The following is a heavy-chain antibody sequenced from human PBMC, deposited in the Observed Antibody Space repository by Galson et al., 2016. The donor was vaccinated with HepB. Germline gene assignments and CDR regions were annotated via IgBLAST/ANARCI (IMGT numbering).Heavy chain of an antibody. D-gene: IGHD2-2*01. J-gene: IGHJ6*02. CDR1: GYTFTTYG. CDR3: ARDPRKIRYQLLEIYYYYYAMDV. Sequence: SVKVSCKASGYTFTTYGISWVRQAPGQGLEWMGWISAYNGNKNYAQKLKGRFTMTTDTSTSTAYMELRSLRSNDTAVYYCARDPRKIRYQLLEIYYYYYAMDVRGQGTTVTVSS. CDR2: ISAYNGNK. V-gene: IGHV1-18*01.